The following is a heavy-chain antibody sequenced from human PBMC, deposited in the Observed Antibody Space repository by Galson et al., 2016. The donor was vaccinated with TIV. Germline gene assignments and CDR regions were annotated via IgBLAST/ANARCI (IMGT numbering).Heavy chain of an antibody. CDR2: HGGGPNL. Sequence: SLRLSCADSGFTFNIYAMSWVRQTPERGLEWVSSHGGGPNLFYSDSVRGRFTISRDDVKNTVYLDMHSLRAEDTAIYYCVKDAISFNSAYDAFDIWGQGTVVTVSS. CDR3: VKDAISFNSAYDAFDI. V-gene: IGHV3-23*01. D-gene: IGHD2-21*01. CDR1: GFTFNIYA. J-gene: IGHJ3*02.